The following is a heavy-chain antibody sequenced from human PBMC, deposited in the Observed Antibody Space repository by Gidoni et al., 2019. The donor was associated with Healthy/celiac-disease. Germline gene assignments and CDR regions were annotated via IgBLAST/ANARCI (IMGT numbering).Heavy chain of an antibody. J-gene: IGHJ6*02. CDR2: INHSGIT. D-gene: IGHD3-3*01. V-gene: IGHV4-34*01. CDR1: GGSFSGYD. CDR3: ARWGTIFGYGMDV. Sequence: QLQLQQWGAGLLKPSETLSLACAVYGGSFSGYDWGWSRQPPGKGLEWIGEINHSGITNYNPSLKRRVTISVDTSKNQFSLKLSSVTAADTAVYYCARWGTIFGYGMDVWGQGTTVTVSS.